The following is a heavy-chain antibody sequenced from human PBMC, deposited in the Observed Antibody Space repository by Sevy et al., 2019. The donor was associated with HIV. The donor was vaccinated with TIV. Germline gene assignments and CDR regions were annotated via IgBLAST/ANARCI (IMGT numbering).Heavy chain of an antibody. CDR2: ISSSSSTI. CDR1: GFTFSSYS. V-gene: IGHV3-48*02. D-gene: IGHD3-16*01. CDR3: ARLYYDYVWGSYPFKDFDY. Sequence: GGSLRLSYAASGFTFSSYSMSWVRQAPGKGLEWVSYISSSSSTIYYADSVKGRFTISRDNAKNSLYLQMNSLRDEDTAVYYCARLYYDYVWGSYPFKDFDYWGQGTLVTVSS. J-gene: IGHJ4*02.